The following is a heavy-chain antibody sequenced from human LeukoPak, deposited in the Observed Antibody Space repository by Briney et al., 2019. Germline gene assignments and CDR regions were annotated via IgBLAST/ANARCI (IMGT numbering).Heavy chain of an antibody. CDR1: GYTLTELS. V-gene: IGHV1-24*01. D-gene: IGHD4-17*01. CDR3: ATVSSSLPGYGDYYYYGMDV. Sequence: AAVKDPCKVSGYTLTELSMHWVRQAPGKGLEWMGGFDPEGGETIYAQKFQGRVTMPDDTSTVTAYMELSSVRSEDTALYYCATVSSSLPGYGDYYYYGMDVWGQGTTVTVSS. J-gene: IGHJ6*02. CDR2: FDPEGGET.